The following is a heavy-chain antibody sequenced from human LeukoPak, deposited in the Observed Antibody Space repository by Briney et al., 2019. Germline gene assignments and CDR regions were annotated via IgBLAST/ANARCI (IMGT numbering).Heavy chain of an antibody. D-gene: IGHD3-22*01. CDR1: GYTFTSYG. Sequence: ASVKVSCKASGYTFTSYGISWVRQAPGQGLEWMGIINPSGGSTSYAQKFQGRVTMTRDMSTSTVYMELSSLRSEDTAVYYCARDVTDSTDAFDIWGQGTMVTVSS. V-gene: IGHV1-46*01. CDR2: INPSGGST. CDR3: ARDVTDSTDAFDI. J-gene: IGHJ3*02.